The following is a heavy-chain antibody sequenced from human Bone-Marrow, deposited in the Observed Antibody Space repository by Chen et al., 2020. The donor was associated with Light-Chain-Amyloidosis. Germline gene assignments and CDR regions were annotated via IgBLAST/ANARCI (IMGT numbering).Heavy chain of an antibody. Sequence: EVQLVESGGGLVQPGGSLRLSCAASGFTFSSYWIHWVRQAPGKGLVGVSRINGDGGSTSYADSGKGRFTISGGGAKNRLYLERGSRRAEDTAVYYGTTRGVMTGVRCWGQGTRVTVA. V-gene: IGHV3-74*01. J-gene: IGHJ4*02. CDR2: INGDGGST. CDR3: TTRGVMTGVRC. CDR1: GFTFSSYW. D-gene: IGHD3-3*01.